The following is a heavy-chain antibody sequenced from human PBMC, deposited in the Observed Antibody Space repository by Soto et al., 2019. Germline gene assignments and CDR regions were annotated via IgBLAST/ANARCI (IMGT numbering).Heavy chain of an antibody. CDR3: ASLQVPGNFDY. Sequence: QLQLQESGPGLVKPSETLSLTCIVSGGSISSSNYYWAWVRQPPGKGLEWIGNIYYDGNTYYHPSFRSRLTVSVDTSKIQFSLKLGSLTAAYTAIYYWASLQVPGNFDYWGQGTLVTVSS. CDR2: IYYDGNT. CDR1: GGSISSSNYY. J-gene: IGHJ4*02. V-gene: IGHV4-39*01.